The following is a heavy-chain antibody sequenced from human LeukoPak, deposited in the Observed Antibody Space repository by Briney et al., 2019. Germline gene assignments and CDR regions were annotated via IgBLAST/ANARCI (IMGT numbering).Heavy chain of an antibody. J-gene: IGHJ4*02. V-gene: IGHV1-18*01. Sequence: ASVRVSYKASGYTFTNYGITWVRQAPGQGLEWMGWISAYSGNTNYVQKFQGRVTMATDTSTSTAYMELRSLRSDDTAVYYCARDIATVVHQDWGQGTLVTVSS. D-gene: IGHD2-2*01. CDR1: GYTFTNYG. CDR3: ARDIATVVHQD. CDR2: ISAYSGNT.